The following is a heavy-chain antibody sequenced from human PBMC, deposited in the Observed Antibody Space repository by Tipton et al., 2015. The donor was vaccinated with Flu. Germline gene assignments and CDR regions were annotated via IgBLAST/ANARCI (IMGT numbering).Heavy chain of an antibody. CDR1: GDSISSDFY. J-gene: IGHJ5*02. D-gene: IGHD4-11*01. V-gene: IGHV4-38-2*01. CDR2: VSRTGST. Sequence: TLSLTCAVSGDSISSDFYWAWIRQFPGKGLEWIGTVSRTGSTIYNPSLKSRVTISIDRSKNQFSLNLKPVTAADMAVYYCARRDYTNYVSDPKSWFDPWGQGTLVAVSS. CDR3: ARRDYTNYVSDPKSWFDP.